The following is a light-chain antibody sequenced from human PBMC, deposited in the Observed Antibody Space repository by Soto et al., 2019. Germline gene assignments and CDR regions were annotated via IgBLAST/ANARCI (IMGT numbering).Light chain of an antibody. J-gene: IGKJ3*01. Sequence: DIQMTQSPSTLSASVGDRVTITCRASQSISNWLAWYQQKPGKAPKLLIYKASSLASGVPSRFSGRGSGTECTLTISSLHADVVASYCCQQNNSYSITFGHGTKLDIK. CDR3: QQNNSYSIT. CDR1: QSISNW. CDR2: KAS. V-gene: IGKV1-5*03.